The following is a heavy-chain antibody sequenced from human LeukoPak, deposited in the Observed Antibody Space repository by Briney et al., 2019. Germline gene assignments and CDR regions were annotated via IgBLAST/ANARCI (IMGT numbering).Heavy chain of an antibody. Sequence: GSLRPSCGTPGFTLSNHSKQRVRQAPSKGLGGVAVITKEGSNKYYADSVKGRFTISRDNSKNTLYLQMNSLRAEDTAVYYCASTSSNYYDSSGYYYEALFPDYWGQGTLVTVSS. J-gene: IGHJ4*02. CDR3: ASTSSNYYDSSGYYYEALFPDY. CDR2: ITKEGSNK. V-gene: IGHV3-30-3*01. D-gene: IGHD3-22*01. CDR1: GFTLSNHS.